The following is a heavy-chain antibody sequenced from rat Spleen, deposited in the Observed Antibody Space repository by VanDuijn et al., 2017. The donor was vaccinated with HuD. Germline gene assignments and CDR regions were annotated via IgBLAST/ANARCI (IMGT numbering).Heavy chain of an antibody. J-gene: IGHJ4*01. D-gene: IGHD3-4*01. V-gene: IGHV3-3*01. CDR1: GYSIISSYR. Sequence: EVQFQESGPGLVKPSQSLSLTCSVTGYSIISSYRWNWIRKFPGKKLEWMGYINSAGSTNYNPSLKSRISVTRDTSKNQFFLQVNSVTAEDTATYYCARTNNPYYYVMDAWGQGASVTVSS. CDR3: ARTNNPYYYVMDA. CDR2: INSAGST.